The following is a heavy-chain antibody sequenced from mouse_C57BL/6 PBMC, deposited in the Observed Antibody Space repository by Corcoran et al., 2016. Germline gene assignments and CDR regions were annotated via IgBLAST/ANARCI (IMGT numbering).Heavy chain of an antibody. J-gene: IGHJ1*03. D-gene: IGHD1-1*02. CDR2: IYPGSGNT. V-gene: IGHV1-76*01. Sequence: QVQLKQSGAELVRPGASVKLSCKASGYTFTDYYRNGVKQRPGQGLEWIARIYPGSGNTYYNETFKGKATLTAEKSSSTAYMQLSNLTSEDSAVNVGARGSVDYCGPGYFDVWGTGTTVTVSS. CDR3: ARGSVDYCGPGYFDV. CDR1: GYTFTDYY.